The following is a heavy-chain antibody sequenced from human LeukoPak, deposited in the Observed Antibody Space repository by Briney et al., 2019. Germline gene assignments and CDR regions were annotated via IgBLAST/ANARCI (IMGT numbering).Heavy chain of an antibody. CDR2: IIPILGIA. Sequence: SVKVSCKSSGGTFSIYAISWVRQAPGQGLAWMGRIIPILGIANYAQKFQGRVTITADKSTSTAYMELSSLRSEDTAVYYCATERITIFGVVIIGWFDPWGQGTLVTVSS. V-gene: IGHV1-69*04. CDR3: ATERITIFGVVIIGWFDP. D-gene: IGHD3-3*01. CDR1: GGTFSIYA. J-gene: IGHJ5*02.